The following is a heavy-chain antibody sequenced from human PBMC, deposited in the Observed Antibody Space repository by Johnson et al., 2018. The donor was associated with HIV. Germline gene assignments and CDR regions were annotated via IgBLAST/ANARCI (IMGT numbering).Heavy chain of an antibody. CDR3: AKDRAVARWDAFDI. V-gene: IGHV3-9*01. CDR1: GFTFDDYA. CDR2: ISWNSGSI. J-gene: IGHJ3*02. Sequence: VQLVESGGGLVQPGGSLRLSCAASGFTFDDYAMHWVRQAPGKGLEWVSGISWNSGSIGYADYVKGRFTISRDNAKNSLYLQMSSLRAEDTALYYCAKDRAVARWDAFDIWGQGTMVTVSS. D-gene: IGHD6-19*01.